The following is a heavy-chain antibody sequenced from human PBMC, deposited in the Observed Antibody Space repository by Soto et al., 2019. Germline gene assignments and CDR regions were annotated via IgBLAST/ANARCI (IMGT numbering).Heavy chain of an antibody. CDR1: GFPFTIFA. V-gene: IGHV3-30-3*01. CDR2: ISYDGNNK. Sequence: LSLSCAASGFPFTIFAMHWVRQAPGKGLEWVALISYDGNNKYYADSVKGRFTISRDNSKNTLYLQMNSLRTEDTALYYCARDFPFSIGLSEFDYWGQGALVTVSS. CDR3: ARDFPFSIGLSEFDY. D-gene: IGHD6-19*01. J-gene: IGHJ4*02.